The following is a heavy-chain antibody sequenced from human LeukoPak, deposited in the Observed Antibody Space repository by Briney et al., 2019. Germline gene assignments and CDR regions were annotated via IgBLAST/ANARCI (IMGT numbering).Heavy chain of an antibody. V-gene: IGHV3-23*01. J-gene: IGHJ6*02. D-gene: IGHD6-6*01. CDR1: GFTFSSYA. CDR3: AKDAIIAARYYYYGMDV. Sequence: GSLRLSCAASGFTFSSYAMSWVRQAPGKGLEWVSAISGSGGSTYYADSVKGRFTISRDNSKNTLYLQMNSLRAEDTAVYYCAKDAIIAARYYYYGMDVWGQGTTVTVSS. CDR2: ISGSGGST.